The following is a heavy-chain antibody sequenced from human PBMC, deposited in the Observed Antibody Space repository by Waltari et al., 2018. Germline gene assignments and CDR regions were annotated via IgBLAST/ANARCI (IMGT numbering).Heavy chain of an antibody. CDR3: ARDSIPQNSIWDPFDY. D-gene: IGHD1-26*01. CDR2: ISYDGSNK. CDR1: GFTFSSYA. Sequence: QVQLVESGGGVVQPGRSLRLSCAASGFTFSSYAMHWVRQAPGKGLEWVAVISYDGSNKYYADSVKGRFTISRDNSKNTLYLQMNSLRVEDTAVYHCARDSIPQNSIWDPFDYWGQGTLVTVSS. V-gene: IGHV3-30-3*01. J-gene: IGHJ4*02.